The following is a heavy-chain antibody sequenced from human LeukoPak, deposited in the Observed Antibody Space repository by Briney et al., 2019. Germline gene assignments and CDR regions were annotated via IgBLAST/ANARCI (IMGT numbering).Heavy chain of an antibody. CDR2: INYSGNT. V-gene: IGHV4-39*01. CDR3: ARIDIVVVPSTTFDS. CDR1: GGSLSSTSYY. Sequence: SETLSLTCAASGGSLSSTSYYWGCLRQPPGKGREWFGSINYSGNTYYNPSLKSRVTISVDTSKNQFSLKLSSVTAADTAVYYCARIDIVVVPSTTFDSWGQGTLVTVSS. J-gene: IGHJ4*02. D-gene: IGHD2-2*01.